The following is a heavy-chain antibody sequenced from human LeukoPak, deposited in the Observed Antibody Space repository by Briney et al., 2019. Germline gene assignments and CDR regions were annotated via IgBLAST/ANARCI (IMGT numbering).Heavy chain of an antibody. CDR3: ARAPDTAMVAFDY. Sequence: GGSLRLSCAASGFTFSSYGMPWVRQAPGMGLEWVAFIRYDGSNKYYADSVKGRFTISRDNSKNTLYLQMNSLRAEDTAVYYCARAPDTAMVAFDYWGQGTLVTVSS. J-gene: IGHJ4*02. CDR1: GFTFSSYG. V-gene: IGHV3-30*02. D-gene: IGHD5-18*01. CDR2: IRYDGSNK.